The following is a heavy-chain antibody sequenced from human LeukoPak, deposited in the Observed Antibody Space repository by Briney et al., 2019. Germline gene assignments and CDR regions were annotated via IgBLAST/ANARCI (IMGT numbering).Heavy chain of an antibody. CDR1: GGSINSSSYF. D-gene: IGHD6-19*01. CDR2: IYYTGST. J-gene: IGHJ4*02. V-gene: IGHV4-39*01. Sequence: SETLSLTCTVSGGSINSSSYFWGWIRQPPGKGLEWIGTIYYTGSTYYNPSLKSRITISLDTSKNQFSLKLSSVTAAETAVYYCARHQGGVIAVAALHYWGQGALVTVSS. CDR3: ARHQGGVIAVAALHY.